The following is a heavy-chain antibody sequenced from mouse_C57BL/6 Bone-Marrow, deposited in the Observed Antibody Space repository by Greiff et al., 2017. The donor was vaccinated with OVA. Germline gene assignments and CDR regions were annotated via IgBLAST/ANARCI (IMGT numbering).Heavy chain of an antibody. CDR2: IHPNSGST. CDR1: GYTFTSYW. Sequence: QVHVKQPGAELVKPGASVKLSCKASGYTFTSYWMHWVKQRPGQGLEWIGMIHPNSGSTNYNEKFKSKATLTVDKSSSTAYMQLSSLTSEDSAVYYCASNYGPWFAYWGQGTLVTVSA. J-gene: IGHJ3*01. CDR3: ASNYGPWFAY. V-gene: IGHV1-64*01. D-gene: IGHD1-1*01.